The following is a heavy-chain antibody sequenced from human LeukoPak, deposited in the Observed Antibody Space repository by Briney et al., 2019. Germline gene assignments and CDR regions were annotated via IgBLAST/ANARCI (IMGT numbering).Heavy chain of an antibody. Sequence: SETLSLTCTVSGGSISSYYWSWIRQPPGKGLEWIGYIYYSGSTNCNPSLKSRVTISVDTSKNQFSLKLSSVTAADTAVYYCARGKKAADILTGYWNDYWGQGTLVTVSS. D-gene: IGHD3-9*01. CDR2: IYYSGST. V-gene: IGHV4-59*01. CDR3: ARGKKAADILTGYWNDY. J-gene: IGHJ4*02. CDR1: GGSISSYY.